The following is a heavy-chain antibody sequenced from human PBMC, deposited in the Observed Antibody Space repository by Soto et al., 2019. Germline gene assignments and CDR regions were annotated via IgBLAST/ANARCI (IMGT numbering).Heavy chain of an antibody. CDR2: IYPGDCDT. V-gene: IGHV5-51*01. CDR3: TRSMYSGSYGSFAFDI. D-gene: IGHD1-26*01. J-gene: IGHJ3*02. Sequence: PGESLNISCKGSGYSFTSYWIGWVRQMPGKGLEWMGIIYPGDCDTRYSPSFQGQVTISADKSISTAYLQWSSLKASDTAMYYCTRSMYSGSYGSFAFDIWGQGTMVSVSS. CDR1: GYSFTSYW.